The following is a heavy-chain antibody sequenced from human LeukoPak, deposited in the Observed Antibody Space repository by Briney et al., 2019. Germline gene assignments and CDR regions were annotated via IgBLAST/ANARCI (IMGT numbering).Heavy chain of an antibody. CDR3: ARSYSSSWYYDY. V-gene: IGHV4-38-2*02. Sequence: SETLCLTCTVSGYSMSSGYYWGWIRHPPGKGLEWIGSIYHSGSTYYNPSLKSRVTISVDTSKNQFSLKLSSVTAADTAVYYCARSYSSSWYYDYWGQGTLVTVSS. D-gene: IGHD6-13*01. J-gene: IGHJ4*02. CDR2: IYHSGST. CDR1: GYSMSSGYY.